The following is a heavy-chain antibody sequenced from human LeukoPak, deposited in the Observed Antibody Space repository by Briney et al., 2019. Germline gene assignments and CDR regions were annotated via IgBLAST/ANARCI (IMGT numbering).Heavy chain of an antibody. D-gene: IGHD4-11*01. V-gene: IGHV4-34*01. CDR2: INHSGST. Sequence: SETLSLTCAVYVESCRGYYWSWIRQPPPGKGLEWIGEINHSGSTNYNGSLKSRVTLSVDTTKNQFSLKLRSVTAADTAVYYCARATVTTIDYWGQGTLVTVSS. CDR1: VESCRGYY. CDR3: ARATVTTIDY. J-gene: IGHJ4*02.